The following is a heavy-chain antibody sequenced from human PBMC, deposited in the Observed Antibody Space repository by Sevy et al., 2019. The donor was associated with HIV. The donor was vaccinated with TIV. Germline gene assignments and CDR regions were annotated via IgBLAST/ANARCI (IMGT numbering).Heavy chain of an antibody. Sequence: GGSLRLSCVVSGFTFSNYWMTWVRQAPGKGLEWVANIKDDGSVKSYADSVKGRFTISRDNAKNSLSLQMNSLSAEDTAVYYCARDTNYFYVDVWGKRTTVTVSS. V-gene: IGHV3-7*01. J-gene: IGHJ6*03. CDR1: GFTFSNYW. CDR2: IKDDGSVK. CDR3: ARDTNYFYVDV. D-gene: IGHD1-1*01.